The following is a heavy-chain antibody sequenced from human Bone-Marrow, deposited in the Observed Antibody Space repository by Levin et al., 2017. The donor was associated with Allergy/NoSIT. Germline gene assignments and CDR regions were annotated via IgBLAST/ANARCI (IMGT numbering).Heavy chain of an antibody. CDR3: AKTSPYGTSWLGAFDI. J-gene: IGHJ3*02. V-gene: IGHV3-23*01. Sequence: GGSLRLSCAASGFTFSSYAMSWVRQAPGKGLEWVSVITTRGGSAYGDSVKGRFTISRDNSKNTLYLQMSSLTAEDTAVYHCAKTSPYGTSWLGAFDIWGQGTMVTVSS. D-gene: IGHD6-13*01. CDR1: GFTFSSYA. CDR2: ITTRGGSA.